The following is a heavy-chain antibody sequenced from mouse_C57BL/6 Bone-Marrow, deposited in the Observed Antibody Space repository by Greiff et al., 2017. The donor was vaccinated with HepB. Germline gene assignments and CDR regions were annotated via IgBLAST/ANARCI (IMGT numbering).Heavy chain of an antibody. V-gene: IGHV3-6*01. Sequence: VQLKESGPGLVKPSQSLSLTCSVTGYSITSGYYWNWIRQFPGNKLEWMGYISYDGSNNYNPSLKNRISITRDTSKNQFFLKLNSVTTEDTATYYCAREPYYGSTYWYFDVWGTGTTVTVSS. CDR2: ISYDGSN. CDR3: AREPYYGSTYWYFDV. D-gene: IGHD1-1*01. J-gene: IGHJ1*03. CDR1: GYSITSGYY.